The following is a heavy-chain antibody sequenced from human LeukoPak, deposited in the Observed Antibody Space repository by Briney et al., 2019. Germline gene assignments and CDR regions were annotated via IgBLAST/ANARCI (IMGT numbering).Heavy chain of an antibody. Sequence: ASVKVSCKASGYTFTDYYMHWVRQAPGQGLEWMGRINPSSGGTNYAQKFQGRVTMTRDTSLSTAYMDLSTLRSDDTAVYYCARDLYCSSTTCYTNWFDPWGQETLVTVSS. J-gene: IGHJ5*02. D-gene: IGHD2-2*02. CDR2: INPSSGGT. V-gene: IGHV1-2*06. CDR3: ARDLYCSSTTCYTNWFDP. CDR1: GYTFTDYY.